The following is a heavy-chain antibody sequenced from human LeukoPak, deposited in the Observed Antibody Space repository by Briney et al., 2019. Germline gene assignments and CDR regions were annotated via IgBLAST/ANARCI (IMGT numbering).Heavy chain of an antibody. CDR1: GFTFSRYW. D-gene: IGHD6-19*01. CDR3: TTDSGAVAGAAYYYYYMDV. J-gene: IGHJ6*03. CDR2: IKQDGSEK. V-gene: IGHV3-7*03. Sequence: GGSLRLSCAASGFTFSRYWMSWVRQAPGKGLEWVANIKQDGSEKDYVDSVKGRFTISRDNAKNSLYLQMNSLKTEDTAVYYCTTDSGAVAGAAYYYYYMDVWGKGTTVTVSS.